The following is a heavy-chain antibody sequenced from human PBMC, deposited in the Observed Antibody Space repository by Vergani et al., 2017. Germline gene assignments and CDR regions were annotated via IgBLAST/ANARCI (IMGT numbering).Heavy chain of an antibody. J-gene: IGHJ5*02. CDR1: GGTFSSYT. CDR2: INPSGGST. Sequence: QVQLVQSGAEVKKPGSSVKVSCKASGGTFSSYTISWVRQAPGQGLEWMGIINPSGGSTSYAQKFQGRVTMTRDTSTSTVYMELSSLRSEDTAVYYCARTYCSSTSCYGDEDWFDPWGQGTLVTVSS. CDR3: ARTYCSSTSCYGDEDWFDP. V-gene: IGHV1-46*03. D-gene: IGHD2-2*01.